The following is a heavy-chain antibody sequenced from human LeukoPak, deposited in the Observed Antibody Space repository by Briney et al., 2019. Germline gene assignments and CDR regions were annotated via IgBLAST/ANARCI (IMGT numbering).Heavy chain of an antibody. CDR1: GYTFTGYY. J-gene: IGHJ4*02. CDR3: ARGPYCGGDCYSRPFFDY. V-gene: IGHV1-2*02. D-gene: IGHD2-21*02. Sequence: ASVKVSCKASGYTFTGYYMHWVRPAPGQGLEWMGWINSNSGGTNYAQKFQGRVTMTRDTSISTAYMEVSTLRSDDTAVYYCARGPYCGGDCYSRPFFDYWGQGTLVTVSS. CDR2: INSNSGGT.